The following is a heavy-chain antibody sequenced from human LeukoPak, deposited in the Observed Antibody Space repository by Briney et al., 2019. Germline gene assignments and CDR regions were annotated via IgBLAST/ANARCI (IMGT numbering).Heavy chain of an antibody. CDR2: IHYNGDT. CDR3: ARADYSYGDFDY. D-gene: IGHD5-18*01. CDR1: GGSISSRNYY. V-gene: IGHV4-39*07. Sequence: SETPSLTCTVSGGSISSRNYYWGWIRQPPGKGLEWIGSIHYNGDTYYNPSLTSRVSVSVDKSKNQFSLKLSSVTAADTAVYYCARADYSYGDFDYWGQGTLVTVSS. J-gene: IGHJ4*02.